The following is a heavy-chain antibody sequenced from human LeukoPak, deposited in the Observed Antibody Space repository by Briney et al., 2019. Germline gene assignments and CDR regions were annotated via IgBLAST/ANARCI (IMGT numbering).Heavy chain of an antibody. Sequence: SETLSLTCTVSGGSISGSSYYWGWIRQPPGKGLEWIGSIYYSGSTYYNPSLKSRVTISVDTSKNQFSLKLSSVTAADTAVYYCARIKNSSWYLHNWFDPWGQGTLVTVSS. CDR1: GGSISGSSYY. J-gene: IGHJ5*02. CDR2: IYYSGST. V-gene: IGHV4-39*01. D-gene: IGHD6-13*01. CDR3: ARIKNSSWYLHNWFDP.